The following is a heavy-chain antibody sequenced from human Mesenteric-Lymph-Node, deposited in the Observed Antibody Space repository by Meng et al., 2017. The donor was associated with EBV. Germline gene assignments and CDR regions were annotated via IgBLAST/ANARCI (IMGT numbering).Heavy chain of an antibody. CDR1: GYTFTDYY. CDR3: ALHLVTRFFDY. Sequence: EVQLVKSGAEFKRPWATGKIPCKVSGYTFTDYYMHWVQQAPGKGLEWMGLVDPEDGETIYAEKFQGRVTITADTSTDTAYMELSSLRSEDTAVYYCALHLVTRFFDYWGQGTLVTVSS. V-gene: IGHV1-69-2*01. CDR2: VDPEDGET. D-gene: IGHD4-23*01. J-gene: IGHJ4*02.